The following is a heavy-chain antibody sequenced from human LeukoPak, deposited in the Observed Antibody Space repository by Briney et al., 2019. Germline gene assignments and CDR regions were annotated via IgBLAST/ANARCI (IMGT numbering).Heavy chain of an antibody. J-gene: IGHJ4*02. D-gene: IGHD2-15*01. CDR3: ARERGPYCSGGSCHDY. CDR2: INHSGST. Sequence: PSETLSLTCAVYGGSFSGYYLSWLRQPPGKGLEWVGGINHSGSTNYKPSLKSRVSISVDTSKNQFSLKLSSVTAADTAVYYCARERGPYCSGGSCHDYWGQGTLVTVSS. CDR1: GGSFSGYY. V-gene: IGHV4-34*01.